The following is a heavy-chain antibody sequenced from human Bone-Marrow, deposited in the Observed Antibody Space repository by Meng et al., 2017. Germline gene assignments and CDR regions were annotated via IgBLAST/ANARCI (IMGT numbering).Heavy chain of an antibody. Sequence: SLKISCAASGFTFSSYGMHWVRQAPGKGLEWVSGIFWNSGKTGYADSVRGRFTISRDNARNSLHLQMNSLRAEDMALYYCVKDITPGGADVWGQGTTVTV. CDR3: VKDITPGGADV. CDR2: IFWNSGKT. D-gene: IGHD1-14*01. CDR1: GFTFSSYG. J-gene: IGHJ6*02. V-gene: IGHV3-9*03.